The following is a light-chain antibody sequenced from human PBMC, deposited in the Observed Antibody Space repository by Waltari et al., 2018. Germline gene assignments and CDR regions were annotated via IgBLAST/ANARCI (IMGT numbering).Light chain of an antibody. J-gene: IGKJ4*01. CDR2: WAS. CDR3: QKYYSTPST. V-gene: IGKV4-1*01. CDR1: QSVLYSSNNKNY. Sequence: DIVMTQSPDSLAVSLGERATINCKSSQSVLYSSNNKNYLAWYQQRSGQPPKLLIYWASIRESVVSDRFSGGGSGTDFTLTISSLQAEDVAVYYCQKYYSTPSTFGGGTKVEIK.